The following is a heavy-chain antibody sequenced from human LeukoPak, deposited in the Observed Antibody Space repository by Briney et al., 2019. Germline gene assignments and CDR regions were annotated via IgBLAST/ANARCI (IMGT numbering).Heavy chain of an antibody. CDR3: AREVVDTAIDY. Sequence: GGSLRLSCAASAFTFSSYSMNWVRQAPGQGLEWVSSISSSSSYIYYADSVKGRFTISRDNAKNSLYLQMNSLRAEDTAVYYCAREVVDTAIDYWGQGTLVTVSS. CDR2: ISSSSSYI. J-gene: IGHJ4*02. D-gene: IGHD5-18*01. CDR1: AFTFSSYS. V-gene: IGHV3-21*01.